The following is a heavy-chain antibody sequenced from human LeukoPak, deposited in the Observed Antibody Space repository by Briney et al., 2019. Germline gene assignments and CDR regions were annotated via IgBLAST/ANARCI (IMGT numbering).Heavy chain of an antibody. CDR2: IYYSGST. CDR3: ANALDGYSSSWVADAFDI. CDR1: GGSISSYY. Sequence: SETLSLTCTVSGGSISSYYWSWIRQPPGKGLEWIGYIYYSGSTNYNPSLKSRVTISVDTSKNQFSLKLSSVTAADTAVYYCANALDGYSSSWVADAFDIWGQGTMVTVSS. V-gene: IGHV4-59*01. D-gene: IGHD6-13*01. J-gene: IGHJ3*02.